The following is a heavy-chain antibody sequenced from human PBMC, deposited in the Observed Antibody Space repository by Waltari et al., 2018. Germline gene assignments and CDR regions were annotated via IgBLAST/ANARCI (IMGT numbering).Heavy chain of an antibody. Sequence: QVQLVQSGAEVKKPGASVKVSCKASGYTFTSYDINWVRQATGQGLEWMGWMNPNSGNTGYAQKVQGRVIRTRNTSRSTAYMELSSLRSEDTAVYYWARGAPLLWFGELSRPYYWGQGTLVTVSS. V-gene: IGHV1-8*01. CDR1: GYTFTSYD. D-gene: IGHD3-10*01. J-gene: IGHJ4*02. CDR2: MNPNSGNT. CDR3: ARGAPLLWFGELSRPYY.